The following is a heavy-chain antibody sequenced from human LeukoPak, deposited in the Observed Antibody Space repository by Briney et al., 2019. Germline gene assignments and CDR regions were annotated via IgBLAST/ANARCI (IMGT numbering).Heavy chain of an antibody. CDR1: GFTFSSYG. Sequence: PGRSLRLSCAASGFTFSSYGMHWVRQAPGKGLEWVAVIWYDGSNKYYADSVKGRFTISRDNSKNTLYLQMNSLRAEDTAVYYCARASLAYCGGDCYSPNWFDPWGQGTLVTASS. CDR2: IWYDGSNK. J-gene: IGHJ5*02. CDR3: ARASLAYCGGDCYSPNWFDP. D-gene: IGHD2-21*02. V-gene: IGHV3-33*01.